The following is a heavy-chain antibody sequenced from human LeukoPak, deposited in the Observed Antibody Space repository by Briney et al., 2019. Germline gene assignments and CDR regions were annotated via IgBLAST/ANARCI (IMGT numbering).Heavy chain of an antibody. J-gene: IGHJ3*02. Sequence: SVKVSCKASGGTFSSYAISWVRQAPGQGLEWMGGIIPIFGTANYAQKFRGRVTITADESTSTAYMELSSLRSEDTAVYYCACVVGEGKANRVNDAFDIWGQGTMVTVSS. V-gene: IGHV1-69*01. CDR3: ACVVGEGKANRVNDAFDI. CDR1: GGTFSSYA. CDR2: IIPIFGTA. D-gene: IGHD1-26*01.